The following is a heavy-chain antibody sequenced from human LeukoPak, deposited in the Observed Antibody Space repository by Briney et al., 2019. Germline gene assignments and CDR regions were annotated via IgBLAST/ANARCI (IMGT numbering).Heavy chain of an antibody. V-gene: IGHV1-24*01. J-gene: IGHJ4*02. D-gene: IGHD4-23*01. CDR3: ATSDLATVAKN. CDR1: EYTLTELS. CDR2: FDPEDGET. Sequence: VASVKVSCKVPEYTLTELSMYWVRQATGKGLEWMGTFDPEDGETIYAQKFQGRVTMTEDTSTDTAYMEVRSLRSEDTAVYYCATSDLATVAKNWGQGTLVTVSS.